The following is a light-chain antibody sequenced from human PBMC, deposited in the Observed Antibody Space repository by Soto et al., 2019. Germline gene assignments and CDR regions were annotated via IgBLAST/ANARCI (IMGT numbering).Light chain of an antibody. V-gene: IGKV3-20*01. J-gene: IGKJ1*01. CDR1: QSVSSIY. CDR2: GAS. CDR3: QQYGSSPT. Sequence: EIVLTQSPGTLSLSPGERATLSCRASQSVSSIYLARYQQKPGQAPRLLIYGASSRATGIPDRFSGSGSGTDSTLTISRLEPEDFEVYYCQQYGSSPTFGQGIKVEIK.